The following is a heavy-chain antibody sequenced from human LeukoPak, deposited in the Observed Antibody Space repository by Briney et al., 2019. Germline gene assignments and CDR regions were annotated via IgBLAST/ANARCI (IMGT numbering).Heavy chain of an antibody. CDR3: ARDPIYYGSGRSSDY. CDR1: GFTVSSNY. J-gene: IGHJ4*02. V-gene: IGHV3-66*01. CDR2: IYSGGST. Sequence: GGSLRLSCAASGFTVSSNYMSWVRQAPGKGLEWVSVIYSGGSTYYAGSVKGRFTISRDNSKNTLYLQMNSLRAEDTAVYYCARDPIYYGSGRSSDYWGQGTLVTVS. D-gene: IGHD3-10*01.